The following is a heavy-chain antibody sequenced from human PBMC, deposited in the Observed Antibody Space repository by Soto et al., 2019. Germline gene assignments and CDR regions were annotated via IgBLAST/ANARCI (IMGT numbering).Heavy chain of an antibody. J-gene: IGHJ3*01. CDR1: GFSFSGSA. CDR3: AKLDAPGDRALDV. V-gene: IGHV3-73*01. CDR2: IRDKGNGYAT. D-gene: IGHD3-3*02. Sequence: EVQLVESGGGLVQPGESLTLSCAGSGFSFSGSAIHWVRQASGKGLEWVARIRDKGNGYATGYAASVKDRFTISRDDSKNTAFPQMSSLSTEDTAVYYCAKLDAPGDRALDVWGQGTMVTVSS.